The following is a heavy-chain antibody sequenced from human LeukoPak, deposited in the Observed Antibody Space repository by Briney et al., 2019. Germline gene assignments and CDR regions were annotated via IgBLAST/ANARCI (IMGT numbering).Heavy chain of an antibody. V-gene: IGHV4-34*01. D-gene: IGHD2-15*01. J-gene: IGHJ4*02. CDR3: ARGRLKGYCSGGSCYSTRYYFDY. CDR1: GGSFSGYY. Sequence: SETLSLTCAVYGGSFSGYYWSRIRQPPGKGLEWIGEINHSGSTNYNPSLKSRVTISVDTSKNQFSLKLSSVTAADTAVYYCARGRLKGYCSGGSCYSTRYYFDYWGQGTLVAVSS. CDR2: INHSGST.